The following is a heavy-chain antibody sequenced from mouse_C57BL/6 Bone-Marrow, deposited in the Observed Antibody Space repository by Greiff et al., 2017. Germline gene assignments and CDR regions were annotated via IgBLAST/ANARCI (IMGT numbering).Heavy chain of an antibody. V-gene: IGHV1-69*01. CDR3: AREGVVTTGPCAMDY. CDR2: IDPSDSYT. CDR1: GYTFTSYW. D-gene: IGHD2-2*01. Sequence: QVQLQQPGAELVMPGASVKLSCKASGYTFTSYWMPWVKQRPGQGLEWIGEIDPSDSYTNYNQKFKGKSTLTVDKSSSTAYMQLSSLTSEDSAVYYGAREGVVTTGPCAMDYWGQGTSVTVSS. J-gene: IGHJ4*01.